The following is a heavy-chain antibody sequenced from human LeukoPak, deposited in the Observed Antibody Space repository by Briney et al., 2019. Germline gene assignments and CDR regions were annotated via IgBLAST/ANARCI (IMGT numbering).Heavy chain of an antibody. CDR1: GFMFNDYW. J-gene: IGHJ4*02. CDR2: IKPDGSET. D-gene: IGHD6-19*01. V-gene: IGHV3-7*01. Sequence: GGSLRLSCAASGFMFNDYWMMWVRQAPGEGRAWVANIKPDGSETYYMGSVRGRFTISRDNAKNLLYLQMNNLRGEDAAVYYCGGFEYEAGLGWWGQGTLVAVST. CDR3: GGFEYEAGLGW.